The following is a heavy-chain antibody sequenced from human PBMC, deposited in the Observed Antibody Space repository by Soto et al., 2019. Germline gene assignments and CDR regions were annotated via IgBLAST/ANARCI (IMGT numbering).Heavy chain of an antibody. CDR2: VSFDGVNK. CDR3: ARDPDLIEAAGNYFDY. J-gene: IGHJ4*02. D-gene: IGHD6-13*01. V-gene: IGHV3-30-3*01. Sequence: GGSLRLSCSVSGFTLNTYSMHWVRQAPGKGLEWVAVVSFDGVNKHYRDSVKGRFTISKDIAKNMLYLQMTSLRLEDTALYYCARDPDLIEAAGNYFDYWGQGTLVTVSS. CDR1: GFTLNTYS.